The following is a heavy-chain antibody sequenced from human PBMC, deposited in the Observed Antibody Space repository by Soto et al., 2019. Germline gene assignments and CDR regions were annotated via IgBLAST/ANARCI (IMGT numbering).Heavy chain of an antibody. Sequence: QVQLVESGGGVVQPGRSLRLSCAASEFTFSHYGMHWVRQAPGKGLDCVAVILNDGINRYHAESVKDRFTISRDNSQDTLYLQMNSLRAEDTAVYYCARDDEYSGNGMDVWGQGTTVTVS. D-gene: IGHD3-10*01. CDR3: ARDDEYSGNGMDV. V-gene: IGHV3-33*01. CDR2: ILNDGINR. CDR1: EFTFSHYG. J-gene: IGHJ6*02.